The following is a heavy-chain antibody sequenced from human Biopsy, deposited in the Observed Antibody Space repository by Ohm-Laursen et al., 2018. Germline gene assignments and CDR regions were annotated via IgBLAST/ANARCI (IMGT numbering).Heavy chain of an antibody. CDR1: GYTFISYD. V-gene: IGHV1-8*01. Sequence: GASVKVSCKASGYTFISYDIDWVRQATGQGLEWMGWMYPNSGKTGYAQKFQGRVTMTTNTSVNTAYMELSSLRSEDTAVYYCARDSEYGDYRNYYYGMDVWGQGTTVTVSS. D-gene: IGHD4-17*01. J-gene: IGHJ6*02. CDR2: MYPNSGKT. CDR3: ARDSEYGDYRNYYYGMDV.